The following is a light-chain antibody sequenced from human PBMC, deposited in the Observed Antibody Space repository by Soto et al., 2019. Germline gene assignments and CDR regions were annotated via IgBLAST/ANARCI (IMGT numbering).Light chain of an antibody. CDR1: SSDVGGYNH. J-gene: IGLJ1*01. Sequence: QSVLTQPRSVSGSLGQSVTISCTGTSSDVGGYNHVSWYEQHPGKAPKLMIYGVTKRPSGVPDRFSGSKSGNTASLTISGLQAEDEADYYCCSFAGSYSYVFGIGTKVTVL. V-gene: IGLV2-11*01. CDR3: CSFAGSYSYV. CDR2: GVT.